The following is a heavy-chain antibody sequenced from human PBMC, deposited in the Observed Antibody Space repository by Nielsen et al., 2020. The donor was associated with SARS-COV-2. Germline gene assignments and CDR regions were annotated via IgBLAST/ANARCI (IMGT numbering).Heavy chain of an antibody. V-gene: IGHV5-51*01. D-gene: IGHD6-13*01. CDR1: GYSFTIYW. J-gene: IGHJ4*02. CDR2: IWPGDSDT. CDR3: ARLSYGSSRGGQDY. Sequence: GESLKISCKGSGYSFTIYWIGWVRQMPGKGLEWMGIIWPGDSDTKYSPSFQGQVTISADKSITTAYLQWSSLKASDTAMYYCARLSYGSSRGGQDYWGQGTLVTVSS.